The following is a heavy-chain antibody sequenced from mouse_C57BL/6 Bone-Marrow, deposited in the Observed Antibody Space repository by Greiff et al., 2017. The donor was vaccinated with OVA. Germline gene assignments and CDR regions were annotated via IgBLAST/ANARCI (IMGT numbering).Heavy chain of an antibody. CDR1: GFTFSDYY. V-gene: IGHV5-16*01. Sequence: EVQVVESEGGLVQPGSSMKLSCTASGFTFSDYYMAWVRQVPEKGLEWVANINYDGSSTYYLDSLKSRFIISRDNAKNILYLQMSSLKSEDTATYYCARRRRDYYAMDYWGQGTSVTVSS. CDR2: INYDGSST. CDR3: ARRRRDYYAMDY. J-gene: IGHJ4*01.